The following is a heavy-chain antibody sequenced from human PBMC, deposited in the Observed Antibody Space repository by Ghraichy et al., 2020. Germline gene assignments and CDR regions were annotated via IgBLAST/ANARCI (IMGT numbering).Heavy chain of an antibody. CDR3: ARGDYYYGMDV. CDR1: GFTFSIYW. CDR2: IKQDGSEK. D-gene: IGHD3-16*01. J-gene: IGHJ6*02. Sequence: GESLNISCAASGFTFSIYWMTWVRQAPGKGLEWVANIKQDGSEKYYVDSVKGRFTISRDNAKNSMYLQMNSLRAEDTAVYYCARGDYYYGMDVWGQGTTVTVSS. V-gene: IGHV3-7*03.